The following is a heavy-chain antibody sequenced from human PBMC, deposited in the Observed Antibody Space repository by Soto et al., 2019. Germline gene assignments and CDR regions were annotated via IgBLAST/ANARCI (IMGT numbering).Heavy chain of an antibody. D-gene: IGHD4-17*01. CDR3: ARHDYGDGFSY. CDR1: GDSISSSTYY. V-gene: IGHV4-39*01. J-gene: IGHJ4*02. Sequence: SETLSLTCTVSGDSISSSTYYWVLIRRPPGKGLEWTATIFSTGTTHYNPSLRSRVTISVDTSKNQFSLTVRSVTAADTAAYYCARHDYGDGFSYWGQGSQVTVSS. CDR2: IFSTGTT.